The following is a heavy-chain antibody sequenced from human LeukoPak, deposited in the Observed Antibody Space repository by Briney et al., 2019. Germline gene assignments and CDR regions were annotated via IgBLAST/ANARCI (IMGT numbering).Heavy chain of an antibody. D-gene: IGHD3-10*01. Sequence: ASVKVSCKASGYTFTGYYMHWVRQAPGQGLEWMGWINSNSGGTNYTQNSQGRVTMTRDTYSSTAYMELSRLRSDGTSVYYCARDRLTMVRGVTNNWFDLWGQGTLVTVSS. J-gene: IGHJ5*02. CDR1: GYTFTGYY. CDR2: INSNSGGT. CDR3: ARDRLTMVRGVTNNWFDL. V-gene: IGHV1-2*02.